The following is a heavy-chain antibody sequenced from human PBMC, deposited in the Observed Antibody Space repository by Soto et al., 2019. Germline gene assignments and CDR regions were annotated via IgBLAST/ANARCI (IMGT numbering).Heavy chain of an antibody. D-gene: IGHD3-10*01. CDR2: IIPILGIA. CDR1: GGTFSSYT. Sequence: GASVKVSCKASGGTFSSYTISWVRQAPGQGLEWMGRIIPILGIANYAQKFQGRVTITADKSTSTAYMELSSLRSEDTAVYYCAREPYGRDHIAFDPWGQGTLVTAPQ. V-gene: IGHV1-69*04. J-gene: IGHJ5*02. CDR3: AREPYGRDHIAFDP.